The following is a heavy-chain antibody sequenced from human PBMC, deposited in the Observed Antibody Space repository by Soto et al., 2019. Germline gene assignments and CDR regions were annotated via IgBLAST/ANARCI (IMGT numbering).Heavy chain of an antibody. Sequence: QVQLVQSGAEVKKPGSSVKVSCKASGGTFSSYAISWVRQAPGQGLEWMGGIIPFFGTANYAQKFQGRVTITADESTSTAYMALSSLRSEDTAVYYCAREGASGSHIGYWGQGTLVTVSS. V-gene: IGHV1-69*01. J-gene: IGHJ4*02. CDR3: AREGASGSHIGY. CDR2: IIPFFGTA. CDR1: GGTFSSYA. D-gene: IGHD3-22*01.